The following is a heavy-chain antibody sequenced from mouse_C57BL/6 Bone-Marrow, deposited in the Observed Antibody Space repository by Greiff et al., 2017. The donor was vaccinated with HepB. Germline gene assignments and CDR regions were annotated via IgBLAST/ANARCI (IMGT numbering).Heavy chain of an antibody. CDR1: GFTFTDYY. CDR3: ASNYYGSLYFDY. CDR2: IRNKANGYTT. J-gene: IGHJ2*01. V-gene: IGHV7-3*01. Sequence: EVMLVESGGGLVQPGGSLSLSCAASGFTFTDYYMSWVRQPPGKALEWLGFIRNKANGYTTEYSASVKGRFTISRDNSQSILYLQMNALRAEDSATYYCASNYYGSLYFDYWGQGTTLTVSS. D-gene: IGHD1-1*01.